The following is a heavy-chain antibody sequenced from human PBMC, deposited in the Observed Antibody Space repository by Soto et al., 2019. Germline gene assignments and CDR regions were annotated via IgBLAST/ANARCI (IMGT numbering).Heavy chain of an antibody. Sequence: GGSLRLSCAASGFTFRNYAMSWVRQAPGKGLEWVSAISGSGSSTYYADSVRGRFTISRDNAKNSLYLQMNSLRAEDTAVYYCARDLHDYVSFRFDPWGQGTLVTVSS. CDR2: ISGSGSST. D-gene: IGHD3-16*01. V-gene: IGHV3-23*01. CDR3: ARDLHDYVSFRFDP. J-gene: IGHJ5*02. CDR1: GFTFRNYA.